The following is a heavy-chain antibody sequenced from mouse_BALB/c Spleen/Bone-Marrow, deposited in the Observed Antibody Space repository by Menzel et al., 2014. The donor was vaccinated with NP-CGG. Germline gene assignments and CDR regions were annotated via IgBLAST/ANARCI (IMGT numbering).Heavy chain of an antibody. CDR1: GFTFSTYA. J-gene: IGHJ2*01. V-gene: IGHV5-6-5*01. CDR2: ISNGGST. Sequence: EVQVVESGGGLVKPGGSLKLSCAASGFTFSTYAMSWVRQTPEKRLEWVASISNGGSTYYQDSVKGRFTISRDNARNILYLQMSSRRSEDAAMYYCARAPQLLYYFDYWGQGTTLTVSS. CDR3: ARAPQLLYYFDY. D-gene: IGHD4-1*02.